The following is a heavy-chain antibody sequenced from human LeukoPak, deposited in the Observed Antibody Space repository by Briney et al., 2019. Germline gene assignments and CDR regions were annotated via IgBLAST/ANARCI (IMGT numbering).Heavy chain of an antibody. Sequence: GGSLRLSCAASGFTFSSYEMNWVRQAPGKGLEWVSAISGSGGSTYYADSVKGRFTISRDNSKNTLYLQMNSLRAEDTAVYYCAKIWSGPPFYFDYWGQGTLVTVSS. CDR2: ISGSGGST. J-gene: IGHJ4*02. D-gene: IGHD3-3*01. CDR1: GFTFSSYE. CDR3: AKIWSGPPFYFDY. V-gene: IGHV3-23*01.